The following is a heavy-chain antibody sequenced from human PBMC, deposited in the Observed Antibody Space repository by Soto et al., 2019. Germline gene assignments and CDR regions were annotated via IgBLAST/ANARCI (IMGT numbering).Heavy chain of an antibody. J-gene: IGHJ4*02. V-gene: IGHV3-30*18. CDR3: AKVGTFLIDY. Sequence: GGSLRLSCAASGFTFSSYGMHWVRQALGKGLEWVAVISYDGRNKYYADSVKGRFTISRDNSKNTLYLQMKSLRAEDTAVYYCAKVGTFLIDYWGQGTLVTVSS. CDR1: GFTFSSYG. D-gene: IGHD2-21*01. CDR2: ISYDGRNK.